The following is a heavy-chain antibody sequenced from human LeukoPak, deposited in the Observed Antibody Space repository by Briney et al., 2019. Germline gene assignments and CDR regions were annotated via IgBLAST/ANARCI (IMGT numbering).Heavy chain of an antibody. CDR3: ARDRSRYCSGGSCYHDY. D-gene: IGHD2-15*01. V-gene: IGHV3-7*01. CDR1: GFTFSSYW. CDR2: IKLDGSEK. Sequence: GGSLRLSCAASGFTFSSYWMSWVRQAPGKGLEWVATIKLDGSEKYYVDSVKVRFTISRDNAKNSLYLQMNSLRAEDTAVYYCARDRSRYCSGGSCYHDYWGQGTLVTVSS. J-gene: IGHJ4*02.